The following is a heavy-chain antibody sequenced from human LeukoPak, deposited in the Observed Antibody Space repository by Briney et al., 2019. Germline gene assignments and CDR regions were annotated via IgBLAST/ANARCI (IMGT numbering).Heavy chain of an antibody. CDR3: AKSRGSGEYYYYYMDV. CDR2: IYKGDGT. J-gene: IGHJ6*03. V-gene: IGHV3-53*01. D-gene: IGHD2-15*01. Sequence: GGSLRLSCAASGFDFKNTYMSWVRQAPGKGLEWVSIIYKGDGTYYADSVKGRFTISRDNSKNTLYLQMNSLRAEDTAVYYCAKSRGSGEYYYYYMDVWGKGTTVTVSS. CDR1: GFDFKNTY.